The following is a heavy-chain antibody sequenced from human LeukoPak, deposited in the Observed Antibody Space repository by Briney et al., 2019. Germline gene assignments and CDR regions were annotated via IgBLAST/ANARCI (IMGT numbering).Heavy chain of an antibody. CDR3: ATDYYYDSSGYPGFLDY. CDR2: IIPIFGTA. Sequence: SVKVSCKASGGPFSSYAISWVRQAPGQGLEWMGGIIPIFGTANYAQKFQGRVTITTDESTSTAYMELSSLRSEDTAVYYCATDYYYDSSGYPGFLDYWGQGTLVTVSS. J-gene: IGHJ4*02. V-gene: IGHV1-69*05. CDR1: GGPFSSYA. D-gene: IGHD3-22*01.